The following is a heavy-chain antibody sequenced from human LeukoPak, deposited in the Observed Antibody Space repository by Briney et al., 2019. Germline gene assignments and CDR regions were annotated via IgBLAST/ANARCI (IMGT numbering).Heavy chain of an antibody. D-gene: IGHD1-26*01. CDR1: GGSISSYY. CDR3: ARISGSYAYVY. V-gene: IGHV4-59*01. J-gene: IGHJ4*02. Sequence: SETLSLTCTVSGGSISSYYWSWIRQPPGEGLEWIGYIYYSGSTNYNPSLKSRVTISVDTSKNQFSLKLSSVTAADTAVYYCARISGSYAYVYWGQGTLVTVSS. CDR2: IYYSGST.